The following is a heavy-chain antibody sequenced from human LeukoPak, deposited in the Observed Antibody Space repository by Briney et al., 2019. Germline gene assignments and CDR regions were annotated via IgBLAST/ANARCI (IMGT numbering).Heavy chain of an antibody. CDR3: ASMEEDAFDI. Sequence: SETLSLTCTVSGGSISSYYWSWIRQPPGKGLEWIGYIYYSGSTNYNPSLKSRVTIPVDTSKNQFSLKLSSVTAADTAVYYCASMEEDAFDIWGQGTMVTVSS. V-gene: IGHV4-59*01. J-gene: IGHJ3*02. CDR1: GGSISSYY. D-gene: IGHD3-10*01. CDR2: IYYSGST.